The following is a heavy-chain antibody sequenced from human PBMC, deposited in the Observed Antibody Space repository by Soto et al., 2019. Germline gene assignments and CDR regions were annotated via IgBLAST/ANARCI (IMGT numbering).Heavy chain of an antibody. V-gene: IGHV4-59*01. D-gene: IGHD3-16*01. J-gene: IGHJ4*02. CDR1: GGSISSDY. CDR2: IYYSGTT. CDR3: ARGPGGTFHF. Sequence: QVQLQESGPGLVKPSETLSLTCTVSGGSISSDYWSWIRQPPGKGLEWIGYIYYSGTTNYNPSLKSRVTISLDTSKNQFSLNLSSVTAXXXXXXYCARGPGGTFHFWGQGTLVTVSS.